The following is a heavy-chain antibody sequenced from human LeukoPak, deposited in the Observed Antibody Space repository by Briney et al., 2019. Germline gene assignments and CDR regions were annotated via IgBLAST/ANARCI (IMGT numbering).Heavy chain of an antibody. Sequence: PGGSLRLSCAASGFTFSSYAMHWVRQAPGKGLEYVSAISSNGGSTYYANSVKGRFTISRDDSKNTLYLQMGSLRAEDMAVYYCARVRGQWELQGAFDIWGQGTMVTVSS. V-gene: IGHV3-64*01. CDR3: ARVRGQWELQGAFDI. CDR2: ISSNGGST. CDR1: GFTFSSYA. D-gene: IGHD1-26*01. J-gene: IGHJ3*02.